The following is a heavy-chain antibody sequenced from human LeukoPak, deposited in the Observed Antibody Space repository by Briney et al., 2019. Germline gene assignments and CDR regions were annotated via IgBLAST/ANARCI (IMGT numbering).Heavy chain of an antibody. D-gene: IGHD2-2*01. CDR1: GGTFSSYA. J-gene: IGHJ4*02. V-gene: IGHV1-69*06. CDR2: IIPIFGTA. CDR3: ARDPGDCSSTSCDY. Sequence: SVKVSCKASGGTFSSYAISWVRQAPGQGLEWMGGIIPIFGTANYAQKFQGRVTITADKSTSTAYMELSSLRSEDTAAYYCARDPGDCSSTSCDYWGQGTLVTVSS.